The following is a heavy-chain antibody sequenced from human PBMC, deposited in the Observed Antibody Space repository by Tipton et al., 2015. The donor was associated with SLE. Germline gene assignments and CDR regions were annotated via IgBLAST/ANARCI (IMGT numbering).Heavy chain of an antibody. D-gene: IGHD4-17*01. CDR1: GGSFSGYY. Sequence: TLSLTCAVYGGSFSGYYWSWIRQPPGKGLEWIGEIYHSGSTYYNPSLKSRVTISVDTSKNQFSLKLSSVTAADTAVYYCARVRATVTDAFDIWGQGTMVTVSS. V-gene: IGHV4-34*01. CDR2: IYHSGST. J-gene: IGHJ3*02. CDR3: ARVRATVTDAFDI.